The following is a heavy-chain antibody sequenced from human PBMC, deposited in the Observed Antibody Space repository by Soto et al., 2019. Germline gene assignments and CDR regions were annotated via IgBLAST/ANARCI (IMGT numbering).Heavy chain of an antibody. CDR3: AKDLLLTTITTVGD. CDR1: GFIFSTYG. CDR2: ISYDGNNK. D-gene: IGHD4-17*01. J-gene: IGHJ4*02. Sequence: QVQLVESGGCVVQPGRSLRLSCAASGFIFSTYGMHWVRQAPGKGLEWLSVISYDGNNKYYADSVKGRFTISRDNSKNTLWLQMDSLRTEDTAVYYCAKDLLLTTITTVGDWGQGTLGTVSS. V-gene: IGHV3-30*18.